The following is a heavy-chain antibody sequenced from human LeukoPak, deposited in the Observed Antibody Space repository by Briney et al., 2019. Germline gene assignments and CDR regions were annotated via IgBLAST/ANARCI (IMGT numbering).Heavy chain of an antibody. CDR1: GGSISSSY. CDR2: IYYSGST. D-gene: IGHD6-19*01. Sequence: PSETLSLTCTVSGGSISSSYWGWIRHPPGKGLEWIGYIYYSGSTNYNPSLKSRVTISIDTSKNQFSLKVSSVTAADTAVYYCARAHSSGWPHMFDPWGQGTLVTVPS. CDR3: ARAHSSGWPHMFDP. J-gene: IGHJ5*02. V-gene: IGHV4-59*13.